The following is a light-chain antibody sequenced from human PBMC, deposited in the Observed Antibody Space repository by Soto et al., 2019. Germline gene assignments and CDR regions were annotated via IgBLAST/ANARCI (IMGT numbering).Light chain of an antibody. CDR3: QQYNNWAPWT. CDR2: GAS. CDR1: QSVSSN. V-gene: IGKV3-15*01. J-gene: IGKJ1*01. Sequence: EIVMTQSPATLSVSPGERATLSCRASQSVSSNLAWYQQKPGQAPRLLIYGASTRATGIPARFSGSGSGTEFTLPISSLQSEDFGVYYCQQYNNWAPWTFGQGTQVEIK.